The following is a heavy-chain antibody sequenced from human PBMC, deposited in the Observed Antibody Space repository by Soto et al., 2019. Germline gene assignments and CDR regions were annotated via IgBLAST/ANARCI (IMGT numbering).Heavy chain of an antibody. V-gene: IGHV3-30*18. J-gene: IGHJ5*02. Sequence: QVQLVESGGGVVQPGRSLRLSCAASGFTFSSYGMHWVRQAPGKGLEWVAVISYDGSNKYYADSVKGRFTISRDNSKNTLYLQMSSLRAEDTAVYYCAKDLYDSEGWFDPWGQGTLVTVSS. CDR2: ISYDGSNK. D-gene: IGHD3-3*01. CDR3: AKDLYDSEGWFDP. CDR1: GFTFSSYG.